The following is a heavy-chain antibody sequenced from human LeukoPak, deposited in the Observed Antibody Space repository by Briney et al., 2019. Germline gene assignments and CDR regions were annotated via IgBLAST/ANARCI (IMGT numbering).Heavy chain of an antibody. CDR3: ARDFLRITGTGGYYFDY. D-gene: IGHD1-7*01. V-gene: IGHV3-30*03. CDR1: GFTFSRHS. Sequence: GGSLRLSCAASGFTFSRHSINWVRQAPGKGLEWVAVISYDGSNKYYADSVKGRFTISRDNSKNTLYLQMNSLRAEDTAVYYCARDFLRITGTGGYYFDYWGQGTLVTVSS. CDR2: ISYDGSNK. J-gene: IGHJ4*02.